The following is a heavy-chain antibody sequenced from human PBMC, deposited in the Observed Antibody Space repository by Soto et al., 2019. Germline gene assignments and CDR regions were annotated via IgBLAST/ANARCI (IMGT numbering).Heavy chain of an antibody. CDR2: ISAYNGNT. J-gene: IGHJ4*02. Sequence: QVQLVQSGAEVKKPGASVKVSCKASGYTFTSYGISWVRQAPGQGLEWMGWISAYNGNTNYAQKRQGRVTMTTDTSTSTAYMELRGLISDDTAVYYCARHRLLDYGDYGIGYWGQGTLVTFSS. CDR1: GYTFTSYG. D-gene: IGHD4-17*01. V-gene: IGHV1-18*01. CDR3: ARHRLLDYGDYGIGY.